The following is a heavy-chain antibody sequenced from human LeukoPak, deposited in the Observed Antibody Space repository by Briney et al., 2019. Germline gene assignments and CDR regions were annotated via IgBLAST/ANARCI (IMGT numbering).Heavy chain of an antibody. CDR2: VNPDGRTT. Sequence: GGSLRLSCVGSGFTFSNSWIHWVRQAPGKGLVWVSRVNPDGRTTNYADSVNGRFTISRDNAKNTLYLQMNSLTFEDTAVYYCATAGSYRFDFWGQGTLVTVSS. J-gene: IGHJ4*02. CDR3: ATAGSYRFDF. D-gene: IGHD3-16*02. CDR1: GFTFSNSW. V-gene: IGHV3-74*01.